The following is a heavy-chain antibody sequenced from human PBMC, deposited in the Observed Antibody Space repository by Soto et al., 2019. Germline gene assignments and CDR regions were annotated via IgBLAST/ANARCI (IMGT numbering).Heavy chain of an antibody. CDR2: INPSGSST. CDR1: GYTFTSYY. CDR3: ARDSSAIAAAGIFDY. J-gene: IGHJ4*02. Sequence: ASVKVSCKASGYTFTSYYMHWVRQAPGQGLEWMGIINPSGSSTSYAQKIQGKDTKTRDTSTSTAYIELSNLRTEDMAVYYCARDSSAIAAAGIFDYWGQGTLVTVSS. V-gene: IGHV1-46*01. D-gene: IGHD6-13*01.